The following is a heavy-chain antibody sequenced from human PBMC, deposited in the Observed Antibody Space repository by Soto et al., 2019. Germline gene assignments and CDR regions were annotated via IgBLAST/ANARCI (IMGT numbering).Heavy chain of an antibody. CDR3: ARDCSGGTCYNYWFDP. D-gene: IGHD2-15*01. J-gene: IGHJ5*02. CDR2: VSPYNGNT. V-gene: IGHV1-18*01. CDR1: GYTFRSYS. Sequence: ASVKVSCKASGYTFRSYSITWVRHAPGQGLEWMGWVSPYNGNTEYAEKLQGRVTMTTDTSTSTAYMELRSLRSDDTAVYYCARDCSGGTCYNYWFDPWGQGTQVTVSS.